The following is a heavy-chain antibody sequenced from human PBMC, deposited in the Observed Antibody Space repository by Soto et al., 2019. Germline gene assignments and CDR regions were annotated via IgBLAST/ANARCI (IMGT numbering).Heavy chain of an antibody. Sequence: GGSLRLCCAASGFTFSNAWMSWVRQAPGKGLEWVGRIKSKTDGGTTDYAAPVKGRFTISRDDSKNTLYLQMNSLKTEDTAVYYCARDAGVALVDYRGQGTLVTVSS. CDR3: ARDAGVALVDY. CDR2: IKSKTDGGTT. CDR1: GFTFSNAW. V-gene: IGHV3-15*01. J-gene: IGHJ4*02. D-gene: IGHD3-3*01.